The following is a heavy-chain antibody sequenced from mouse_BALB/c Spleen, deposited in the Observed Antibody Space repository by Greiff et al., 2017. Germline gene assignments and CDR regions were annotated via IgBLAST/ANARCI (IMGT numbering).Heavy chain of an antibody. CDR3: TRDRDWDY. D-gene: IGHD3-3*01. CDR1: GFTFSSYT. V-gene: IGHV5-6-4*01. CDR2: ISSGGSYT. J-gene: IGHJ2*01. Sequence: EVMLVESGGGLVKPGGSLKLSCAASGFTFSSYTMSWVRQTPEKRLEWVATISSGGSYTYYPDSVKGRFTISRDNAKNTLYLQMSSLKSEDTAMYYCTRDRDWDYWGQGTTLTVSA.